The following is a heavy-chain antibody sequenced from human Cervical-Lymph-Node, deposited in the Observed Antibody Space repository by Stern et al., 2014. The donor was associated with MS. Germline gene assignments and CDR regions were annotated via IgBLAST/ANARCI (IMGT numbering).Heavy chain of an antibody. Sequence: VQLLESGGGVVQPGRSLRLSCAAFGFTFSSHGMHWVRQAPGKGLEWVAVIWYDGSNEKYASSVKGRVTISRDNSKNTLYLQMNSLRAEDTAVYYCVAYSSGDNINYWGQGTLVSVSS. V-gene: IGHV3-33*01. D-gene: IGHD6-19*01. CDR1: GFTFSSHG. CDR3: VAYSSGDNINY. J-gene: IGHJ4*02. CDR2: IWYDGSNE.